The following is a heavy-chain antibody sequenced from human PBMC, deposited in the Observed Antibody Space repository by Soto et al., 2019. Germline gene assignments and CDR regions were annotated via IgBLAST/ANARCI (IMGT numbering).Heavy chain of an antibody. CDR1: GFSLTTSGVG. CDR2: IYWSGDE. CDR3: ARGLAALPVFAFDI. V-gene: IGHV2-5*01. Sequence: GSGPTLVNPTQTLTLTCSFSGFSLTTSGVGVGWIRQPPGKALEWLAHIYWSGDEHYRPSLKSRLRITKDTSKNQVVLTMTYMDPVDTATYYCARGLAALPVFAFDIWGPGTTVTVSS. D-gene: IGHD6-6*01. J-gene: IGHJ3*02.